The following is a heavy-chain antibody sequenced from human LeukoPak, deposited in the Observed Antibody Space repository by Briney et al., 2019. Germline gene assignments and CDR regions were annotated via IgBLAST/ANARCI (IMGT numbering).Heavy chain of an antibody. CDR1: GFTFSTYT. V-gene: IGHV3-21*01. J-gene: IGHJ3*02. CDR2: ISGSRSFI. CDR3: ARRALGYCSGGSCYSDDAFDI. Sequence: KPGGSLRLSCAASGFTFSTYTMNWVRQAPGKGLEWVSSISGSRSFIYYADSVKGRITISRDNAKNSLYLQMNSLRAEDTAVYYCARRALGYCSGGSCYSDDAFDIWGQGTMVTVSS. D-gene: IGHD2-15*01.